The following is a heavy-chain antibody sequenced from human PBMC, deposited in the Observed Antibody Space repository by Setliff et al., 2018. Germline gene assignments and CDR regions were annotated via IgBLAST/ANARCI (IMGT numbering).Heavy chain of an antibody. J-gene: IGHJ4*02. CDR3: ARGRIGSTWTGDY. V-gene: IGHV1-2*02. CDR2: INLHGGGT. D-gene: IGHD2-2*01. CDR1: GYTFTGYF. Sequence: GASVKVSCKTSGYTFTGYFIHWVRQAPRQGLEWLGWINLHGGGTNYAQNFQGRVTMTMDTSTSTAYMELSGLRSDDTALYYCARGRIGSTWTGDYWGQGALVTVSS.